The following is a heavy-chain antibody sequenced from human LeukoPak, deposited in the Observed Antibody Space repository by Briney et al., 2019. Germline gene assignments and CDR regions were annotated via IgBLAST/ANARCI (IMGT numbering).Heavy chain of an antibody. Sequence: GGSLRLSCVASGFTFSRSWMDWVRQAPGKGLEWVANIKEDGSQTYYVDSAKGRFTISRDNAKNSLYLQMDSLRVEDTAIYYCAKSLDYWGRGTLVTVSS. V-gene: IGHV3-7*01. J-gene: IGHJ4*02. CDR2: IKEDGSQT. CDR1: GFTFSRSW. CDR3: AKSLDY.